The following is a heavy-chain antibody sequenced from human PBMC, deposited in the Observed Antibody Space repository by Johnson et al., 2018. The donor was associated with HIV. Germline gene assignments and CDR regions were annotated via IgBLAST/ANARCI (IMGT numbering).Heavy chain of an antibody. CDR2: ISYDGSNK. CDR1: GFTFSSYA. V-gene: IGHV3-30*04. CDR3: ASSHPAAAGIPRWAFDI. D-gene: IGHD6-13*01. J-gene: IGHJ3*02. Sequence: QVHLVESGGGVVQPGRSLRLSCAASGFTFSSYAMHWVRQAPGKGLEWVAVISYDGSNKYYADSVKGRFTISRDNSKNTLYLQMNSLRAEDTAVYYCASSHPAAAGIPRWAFDIWGQGTMVTVSS.